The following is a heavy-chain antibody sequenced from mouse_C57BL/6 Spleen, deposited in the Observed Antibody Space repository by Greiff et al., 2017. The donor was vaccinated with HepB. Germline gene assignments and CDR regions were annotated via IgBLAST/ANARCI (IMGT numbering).Heavy chain of an antibody. D-gene: IGHD1-1*01. CDR2: IYPRSGNT. V-gene: IGHV1-81*01. Sequence: QVQLQQSGAELARPGASVKLSCKASGYTFTSYGISWVKQRTGQGLEWIGEIYPRSGNTYYNEKFKGKATLTADKSSSTAYMELRSLTSEDSAVYFCARGGITTVGYFDVWGTGTTVTVSS. CDR1: GYTFTSYG. CDR3: ARGGITTVGYFDV. J-gene: IGHJ1*03.